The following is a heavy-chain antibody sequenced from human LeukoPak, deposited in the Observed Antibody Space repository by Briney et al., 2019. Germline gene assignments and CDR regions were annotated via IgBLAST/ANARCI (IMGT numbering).Heavy chain of an antibody. V-gene: IGHV1-69*13. CDR1: GGTFSSYA. Sequence: ASVKVSCKASGGTFSSYAISWVRQAPGQGLEWMGGIIPIFGTANYAQKFQGRVTITADESTSTAYMELSSLRSEDTAVYYCARVSIAAAGTNGFDYWGQGTLVTVSS. CDR2: IIPIFGTA. D-gene: IGHD6-13*01. J-gene: IGHJ4*02. CDR3: ARVSIAAAGTNGFDY.